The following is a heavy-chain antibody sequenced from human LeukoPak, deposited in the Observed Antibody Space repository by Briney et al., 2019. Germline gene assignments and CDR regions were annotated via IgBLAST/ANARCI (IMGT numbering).Heavy chain of an antibody. CDR3: ARTPMGLTGDY. J-gene: IGHJ4*02. Sequence: DSVKGRFTISRDNAKNSLSLQMDSLRAEDTAVYYCARTPMGLTGDYWGQGTLVTVSS. V-gene: IGHV3-21*01.